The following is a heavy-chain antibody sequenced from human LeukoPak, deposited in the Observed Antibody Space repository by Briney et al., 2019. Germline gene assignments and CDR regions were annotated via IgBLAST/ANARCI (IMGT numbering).Heavy chain of an antibody. V-gene: IGHV7-4-1*02. Sequence: ASVKVSCKAFGYTFSSHAMSWVRQAPGQGLELMGWINTNTGIPTYAQGFAGRFVFSLDTSVTTAYLQITSLKAEDTAVYYCARDLVSAGFDIWGQGTMVTVSS. J-gene: IGHJ3*02. D-gene: IGHD6-6*01. CDR2: INTNTGIP. CDR3: ARDLVSAGFDI. CDR1: GYTFSSHA.